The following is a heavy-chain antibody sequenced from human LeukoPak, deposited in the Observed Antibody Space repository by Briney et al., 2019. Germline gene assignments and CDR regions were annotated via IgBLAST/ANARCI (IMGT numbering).Heavy chain of an antibody. Sequence: PGGSLRLSCAASGFTFSSYAMSWVRQAPGKGLEWVSAISGSGGTTYYADSVKGRFTISRDNSKNTLYLQMNSLRAEDTAVYYCARGADYGDLNWFDPWGQGTLVTVSS. CDR2: ISGSGGTT. CDR1: GFTFSSYA. V-gene: IGHV3-23*01. D-gene: IGHD4-17*01. J-gene: IGHJ5*02. CDR3: ARGADYGDLNWFDP.